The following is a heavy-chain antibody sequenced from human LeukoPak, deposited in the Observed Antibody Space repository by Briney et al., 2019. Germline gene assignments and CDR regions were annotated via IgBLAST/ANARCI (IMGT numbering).Heavy chain of an antibody. CDR2: ISSSSSYI. CDR1: GFSFSIYI. CDR3: ARDRGSSWPGGFDY. J-gene: IGHJ4*02. V-gene: IGHV3-21*01. Sequence: PGGSLRLSCAASGFSFSIYIMNWVRQAPGKGLEWVSSISSSSSYIYYAHSVKGRFTISRDNAKNSLYLQMNSPRAEDTAVYYCARDRGSSWPGGFDYWGQGTLVTVSS. D-gene: IGHD6-13*01.